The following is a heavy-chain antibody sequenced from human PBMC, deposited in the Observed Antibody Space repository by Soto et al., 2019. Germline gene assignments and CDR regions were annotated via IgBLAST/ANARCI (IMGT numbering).Heavy chain of an antibody. Sequence: QVQLVESGGGVVQPGRSLRLSCAASGFTFSSYGMHWVRQAPGKGLEWVAVIWYDGSNKYYADSVKGRFTISRDNSKNTLYLQMNSLRAEDTAVYYCARVRGYSGYEGDYWGQGTLVTVSS. CDR3: ARVRGYSGYEGDY. J-gene: IGHJ4*02. CDR1: GFTFSSYG. D-gene: IGHD5-12*01. CDR2: IWYDGSNK. V-gene: IGHV3-33*01.